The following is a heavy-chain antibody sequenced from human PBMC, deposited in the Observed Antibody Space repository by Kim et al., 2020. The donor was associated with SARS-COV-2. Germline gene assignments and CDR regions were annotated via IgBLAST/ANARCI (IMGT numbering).Heavy chain of an antibody. J-gene: IGHJ6*02. V-gene: IGHV3-23*01. CDR3: AKGRGDV. Sequence: GGSLRLSCAASGFTFSSSAMSWVRQAPGKGLEWVSVINNSGGNTYYADSVRGRFTISRDNSKNMLYLQMNSLRAEDTAVYYCAKGRGDVWGQGTTVTVSS. CDR2: INNSGGNT. CDR1: GFTFSSSA.